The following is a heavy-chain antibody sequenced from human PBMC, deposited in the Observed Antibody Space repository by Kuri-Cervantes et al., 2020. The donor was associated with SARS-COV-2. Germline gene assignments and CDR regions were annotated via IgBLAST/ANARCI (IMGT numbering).Heavy chain of an antibody. CDR1: GGSISSGDYY. J-gene: IGHJ6*03. CDR3: ARIVRFMDA. V-gene: IGHV4-30-4*08. Sequence: SEILSLTCTVSGGSISSGDYYWSWIRQPPGKGLEWIGYIYYSGSTYYNPSLKSRVTISVDTSRSQSSLKLSSVTAADTAVYYCARIVRFMDAWGKGTTVTVSS. D-gene: IGHD2-21*01. CDR2: IYYSGST.